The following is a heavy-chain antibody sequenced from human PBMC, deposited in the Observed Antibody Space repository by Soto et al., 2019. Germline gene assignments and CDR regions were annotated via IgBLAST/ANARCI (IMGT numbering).Heavy chain of an antibody. CDR2: IIPIFGTA. D-gene: IGHD5-18*01. CDR1: GGTFSSYA. V-gene: IGHV1-69*01. CDR3: ARCGSRRCGDSYGYEVTFDY. Sequence: QVQLVQSGAEVKKPGSSVKVSCKASGGTFSSYAISWVRQAPGQGLEWMGGIIPIFGTANYAQKFQGRVTITADECTSTAYMELSSLRSEDTAVYYCARCGSRRCGDSYGYEVTFDYWGQGTLVTVSS. J-gene: IGHJ4*02.